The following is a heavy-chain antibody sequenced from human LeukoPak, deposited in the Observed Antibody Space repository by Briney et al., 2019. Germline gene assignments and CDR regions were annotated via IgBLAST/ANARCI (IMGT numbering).Heavy chain of an antibody. CDR3: ARVPYYYDGSGYPEY. Sequence: GGSLRLSCAASGFTFSSYAMHWVRQAPGKGLEWVAVISYDGSNKYYADSVKGRFTISRDNSKNTLYLQMNSLRAEDTAVYYCARVPYYYDGSGYPEYGGQGTLVTVSS. J-gene: IGHJ4*02. D-gene: IGHD3-22*01. V-gene: IGHV3-30-3*01. CDR1: GFTFSSYA. CDR2: ISYDGSNK.